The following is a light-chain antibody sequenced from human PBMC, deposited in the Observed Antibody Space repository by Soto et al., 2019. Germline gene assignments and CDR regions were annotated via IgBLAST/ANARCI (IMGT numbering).Light chain of an antibody. CDR3: SSYTSSSTYV. CDR1: SSDVGRYNY. V-gene: IGLV2-14*01. J-gene: IGLJ1*01. CDR2: EVS. Sequence: QSALTQPASVSGSPGQSITISCTGTSSDVGRYNYVSWYQQHPGKVPKLMIYEVSNRPSGVSNRFSGSKSGNTASLTISGLQAEDEADYYCSSYTSSSTYVFGTGTKGTVL.